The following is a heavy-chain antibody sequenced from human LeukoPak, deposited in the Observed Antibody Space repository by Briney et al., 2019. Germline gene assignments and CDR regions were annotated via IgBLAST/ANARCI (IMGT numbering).Heavy chain of an antibody. CDR3: ARETRYYYDSSGPTGY. V-gene: IGHV3-7*01. Sequence: GGSLRLSCAASGFTFSSYWMSWVRQAPGKGLEWVANIKQDGSEKYYVDSVKGRFTISRDNAKNSLYLQMNSLRAEDTAVYYCARETRYYYDSSGPTGYWGQGTLVTVSS. J-gene: IGHJ4*02. CDR1: GFTFSSYW. CDR2: IKQDGSEK. D-gene: IGHD3-22*01.